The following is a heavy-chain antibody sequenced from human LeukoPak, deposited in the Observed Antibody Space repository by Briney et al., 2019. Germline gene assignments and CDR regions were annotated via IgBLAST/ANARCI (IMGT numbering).Heavy chain of an antibody. Sequence: ASVKVSCKASGYTFTSYGISWVRQAPGQGLEWMGLINPSGSSTLYAQKFQGRVTMTRDMSTTTDYMELSSLRSEDTAVYYCARDNSVGDITWWFDPWGQGTLVTVSS. D-gene: IGHD3-16*02. V-gene: IGHV1-46*01. CDR2: INPSGSST. CDR3: ARDNSVGDITWWFDP. J-gene: IGHJ5*02. CDR1: GYTFTSYG.